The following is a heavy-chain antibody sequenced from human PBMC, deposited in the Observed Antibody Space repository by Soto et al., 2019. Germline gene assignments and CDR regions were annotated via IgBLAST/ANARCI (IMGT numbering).Heavy chain of an antibody. Sequence: GGSLRLSCAASGFTFSSYGMHWVRQAPGKGLEWVAVIWYDGSNKYYADSVKGRFTISRDNSKNTLYLQMNSLRAEDTAVYYCARDYGSGSYKYGLRYYWGQGTLVTVSS. CDR3: ARDYGSGSYKYGLRYY. V-gene: IGHV3-33*01. CDR1: GFTFSSYG. CDR2: IWYDGSNK. D-gene: IGHD3-10*01. J-gene: IGHJ4*02.